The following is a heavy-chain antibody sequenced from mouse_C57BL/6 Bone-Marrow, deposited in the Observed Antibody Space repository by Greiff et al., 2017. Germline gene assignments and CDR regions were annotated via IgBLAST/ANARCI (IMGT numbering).Heavy chain of an antibody. CDR2: IYPGSGST. CDR1: GYTFTSYW. CDR3: ASGRFITTVVAPCYYAMDY. Sequence: VQLQQPGAELVKPGASVKMSCKASGYTFTSYWITWVKQRPGQGLEWIGDIYPGSGSTNYNEKFKSKATLTVDTSSSTAYMQLSSLTSEDSAVYYCASGRFITTVVAPCYYAMDYWGQGTSVTVSS. J-gene: IGHJ4*01. V-gene: IGHV1-55*01. D-gene: IGHD1-1*01.